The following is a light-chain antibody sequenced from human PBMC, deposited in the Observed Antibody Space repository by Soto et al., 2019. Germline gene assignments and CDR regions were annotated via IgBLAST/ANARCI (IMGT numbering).Light chain of an antibody. Sequence: MMMTQSPATLSVSPGERVTISCRTSHSVHSHVAWYQQKPGKAPRVLLYGASTRATGIPVRFSGSGFGTEFTLTISSLQSEDFAVYYCQQYKNWPLFGQGTRLEIK. CDR2: GAS. V-gene: IGKV3-15*01. CDR1: HSVHSH. CDR3: QQYKNWPL. J-gene: IGKJ5*01.